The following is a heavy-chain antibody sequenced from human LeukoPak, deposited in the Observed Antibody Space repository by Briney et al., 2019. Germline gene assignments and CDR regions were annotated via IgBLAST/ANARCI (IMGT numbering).Heavy chain of an antibody. CDR2: INPNTGGT. D-gene: IGHD5-12*01. J-gene: IGHJ4*02. V-gene: IGHV1-2*02. Sequence: ASVKVSCKASGGTFSSYAISWVRQAPGQGLEWMGWINPNTGGTNYAQKFQGRVTMTRDTSISTAYMELSRLRSDDTAMYFCARGYSGYDFLDYWGQGTLVTVSS. CDR1: GGTFSSYA. CDR3: ARGYSGYDFLDY.